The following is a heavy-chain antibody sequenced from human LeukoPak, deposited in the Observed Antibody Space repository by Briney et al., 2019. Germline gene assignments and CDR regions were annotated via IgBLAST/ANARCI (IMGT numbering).Heavy chain of an antibody. J-gene: IGHJ4*02. D-gene: IGHD3-16*01. Sequence: PSETLSLTCTVSGGSISSSSYYWGWIRQPPGKGLEWIGSIYYSGSTYYNPSLKSRVTISVDTSKNQFSLKLSSVTAADTAVYYCARAFTVAGWGGDFDYWGQGTLVTVSS. CDR2: IYYSGST. CDR3: ARAFTVAGWGGDFDY. CDR1: GGSISSSSYY. V-gene: IGHV4-39*07.